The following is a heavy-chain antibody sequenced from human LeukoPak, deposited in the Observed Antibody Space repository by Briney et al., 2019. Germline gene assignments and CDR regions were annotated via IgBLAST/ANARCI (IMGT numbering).Heavy chain of an antibody. CDR2: MNPNSGNT. CDR3: ARSGATRDGYSCAFDI. D-gene: IGHD5-24*01. J-gene: IGHJ3*02. V-gene: IGHV1-8*01. Sequence: GASVKVSCKASGYTFTSYDINWVRQATGQGLEWMGWMNPNSGNTGYAQKFQGRVTMTRNTSISTAYMELSSLRSEDTAVYYCARSGATRDGYSCAFDIWGQGTMVTVSS. CDR1: GYTFTSYD.